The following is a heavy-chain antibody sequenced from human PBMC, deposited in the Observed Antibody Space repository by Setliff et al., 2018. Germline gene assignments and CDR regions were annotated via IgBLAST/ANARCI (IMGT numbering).Heavy chain of an antibody. Sequence: ASVKVSCKASGYTFKNYGVSWVRQAPGQGLEWMGWIGTYDANTIYSQKFQGRVIMTTDTSTRTAYLELRALTSDDTAVYYCATDVNQWDPTYMDVWGGGTTVTVSS. CDR3: ATDVNQWDPTYMDV. J-gene: IGHJ6*03. D-gene: IGHD1-26*01. CDR1: GYTFKNYG. CDR2: IGTYDANT. V-gene: IGHV1-18*01.